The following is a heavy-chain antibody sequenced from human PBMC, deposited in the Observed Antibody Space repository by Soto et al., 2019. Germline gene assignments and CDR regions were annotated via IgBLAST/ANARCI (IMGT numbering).Heavy chain of an antibody. J-gene: IGHJ4*02. D-gene: IGHD3-22*01. CDR2: ISAGDGNT. V-gene: IGHV1-3*01. CDR3: ARDNYYDNSVVFDY. Sequence: QVQLVQSGAEVKKPGASVKVSCKASGYTFTSYAMHWMRQAPGQRLEWMGWISAGDGNTKYSQKFQGRVTITRDTSASRAYMELSSLRFEDTAVYHCARDNYYDNSVVFDYWGQGTLVTVSS. CDR1: GYTFTSYA.